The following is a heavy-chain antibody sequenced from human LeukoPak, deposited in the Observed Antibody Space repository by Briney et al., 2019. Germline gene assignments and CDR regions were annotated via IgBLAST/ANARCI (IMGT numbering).Heavy chain of an antibody. CDR1: GGSFSGYY. V-gene: IGHV4-34*01. CDR3: ARTNLGGGIAAAGTGNWFDP. D-gene: IGHD6-13*01. CDR2: INHSGGT. J-gene: IGHJ5*02. Sequence: SETQSLTCAVYGGSFSGYYWSWIRQPPGKGLEWIGEINHSGGTNYNPSLKSRVTISVDTSKNQFSLKLSSVTAADTAVYYCARTNLGGGIAAAGTGNWFDPWGQGTLVTVSS.